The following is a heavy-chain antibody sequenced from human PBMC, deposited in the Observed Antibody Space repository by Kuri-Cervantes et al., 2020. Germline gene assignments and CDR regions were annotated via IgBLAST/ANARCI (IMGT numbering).Heavy chain of an antibody. CDR3: VTSRDYEQRYYTKDD. J-gene: IGHJ6*02. CDR1: GDMFTDYT. D-gene: IGHD4-17*01. CDR2: LNPDNGGT. V-gene: IGHV1-2*02. Sequence: ASAKVSCKASGDMFTDYTMHWIRQAPGQGLEWLGWLNPDNGGTTYAEKFQGRVTMTTDTSITTVYMELSGLKADDTAVYFCVTSRDYEQRYYTKDDWGQGTTVTVSS.